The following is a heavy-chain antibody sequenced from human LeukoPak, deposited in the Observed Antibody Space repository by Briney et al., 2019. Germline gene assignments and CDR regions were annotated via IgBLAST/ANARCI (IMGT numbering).Heavy chain of an antibody. V-gene: IGHV1-69*13. D-gene: IGHD3-9*01. J-gene: IGHJ4*02. CDR2: IIPIFGTA. CDR1: GGTFSSYA. Sequence: SVKVSCKASGGTFSSYAISWVRQAPGQGLEWMGGIIPIFGTANYAQKFQGRVTITADESTSTAYMELSSLRSEDTAVYYCARAYYDILTGSSLYYLDYWGQGTLVTVSS. CDR3: ARAYYDILTGSSLYYLDY.